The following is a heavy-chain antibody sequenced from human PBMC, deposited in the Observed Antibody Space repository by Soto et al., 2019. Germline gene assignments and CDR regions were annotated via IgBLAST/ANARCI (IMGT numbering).Heavy chain of an antibody. CDR1: GGSISSSAYY. V-gene: IGHV4-39*02. D-gene: IGHD3-10*01. J-gene: IGHJ3*02. CDR2: VYYSGVT. Sequence: SETLSLTCTVSGGSISSSAYYWGWVRQPPGKGPEWIGNVYYSGVTYYNPSLKSRLTISVDPSKTRFSLRLRSVTAADTAVYYCARDFGPHAFDIWGPGTMVTVSS. CDR3: ARDFGPHAFDI.